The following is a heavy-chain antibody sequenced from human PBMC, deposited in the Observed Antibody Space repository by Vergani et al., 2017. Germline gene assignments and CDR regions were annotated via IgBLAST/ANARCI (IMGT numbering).Heavy chain of an antibody. CDR1: GYTFTSYY. CDR2: INPSGGST. D-gene: IGHD3-22*01. Sequence: QVQLVQSGAEVKKPGASVKVSCKASGYTFTSYYMHWVRQAPGQGLEWMGIINPSGGSTSYAQKFQGRVTITADKSTSTAYMELSSLRSEDTAVYYCVYYDREFFDYWGQGTLVTVSS. V-gene: IGHV1-46*01. J-gene: IGHJ4*02. CDR3: VYYDREFFDY.